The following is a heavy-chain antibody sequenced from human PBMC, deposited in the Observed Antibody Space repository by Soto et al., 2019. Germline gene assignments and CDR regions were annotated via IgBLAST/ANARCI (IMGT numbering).Heavy chain of an antibody. J-gene: IGHJ4*02. CDR1: GFTFSSYA. Sequence: EVQLLESGGGLVQPGGSLRLSCAASGFTFSSYAMSWVRQAPGKGLEWVSAISGSGGSTYYADSVKGRFTISRDNSKNTLYRQMNSLRADDTAVYYCAKDPRDIVVVPAAEFDYWGQGTLVTVSS. CDR3: AKDPRDIVVVPAAEFDY. D-gene: IGHD2-2*01. CDR2: ISGSGGST. V-gene: IGHV3-23*01.